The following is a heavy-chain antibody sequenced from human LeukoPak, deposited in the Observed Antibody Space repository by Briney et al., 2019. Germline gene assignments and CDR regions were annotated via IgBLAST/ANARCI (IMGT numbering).Heavy chain of an antibody. CDR1: GFTFSSYS. D-gene: IGHD4-17*01. CDR3: ARVGGDYGYYYYYMDV. CDR2: ISSSSSYI. V-gene: IGHV3-21*01. Sequence: IPGGSLRLSCAASGFTFSSYSMNWVRQAPGKGLEWVSSISSSSSYIYYADSVKGRFTISRDNAKNSLYLQMNSLRAGDTAVYYCARVGGDYGYYYYYMDVWGKGTTVTVSS. J-gene: IGHJ6*03.